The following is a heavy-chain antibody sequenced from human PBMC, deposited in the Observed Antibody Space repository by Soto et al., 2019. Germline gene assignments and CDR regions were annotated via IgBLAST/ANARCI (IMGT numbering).Heavy chain of an antibody. CDR1: GGSISSSSYY. Sequence: QLQLQESGPGLVKPSETLSLTCTVSGGSISSSSYYWGWIRQPPGKGLEWIGSIYYSGSTYYNPSLTSRVTISVATSKNHFSLKLSSVTAADTAVYYCARHGPGGSYSDYWGQGTLVTVSS. CDR2: IYYSGST. D-gene: IGHD1-26*01. CDR3: ARHGPGGSYSDY. J-gene: IGHJ4*02. V-gene: IGHV4-39*01.